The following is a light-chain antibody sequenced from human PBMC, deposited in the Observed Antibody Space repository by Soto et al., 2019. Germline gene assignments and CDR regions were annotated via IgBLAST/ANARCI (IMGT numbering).Light chain of an antibody. J-gene: IGKJ5*01. CDR1: QGISSA. CDR2: DAS. Sequence: AIQLTQSPSSLSASVGDRVTITCRASQGISSALAWYQQKPGKAPKLLIYDASSLESGVPSRFSGSGSGTDFTLTISRLEPEDFAVYYCQQYGSSPTTFGQGTRLEIK. V-gene: IGKV1-13*02. CDR3: QQYGSSPTT.